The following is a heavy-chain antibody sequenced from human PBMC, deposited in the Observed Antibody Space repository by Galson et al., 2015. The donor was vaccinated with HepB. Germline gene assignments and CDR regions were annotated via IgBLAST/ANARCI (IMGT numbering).Heavy chain of an antibody. J-gene: IGHJ3*01. CDR3: ARDSVMCTGCAFDV. CDR1: GFTFSNFW. D-gene: IGHD5/OR15-5a*01. Sequence: SLRLSCAASGFTFSNFWMSWVRQAPGKGPEWVANIKTDGSEKYCVDSVKGRFTISRDNAKNSLYLQMNSLRAEDTAVYYCARDSVMCTGCAFDVWGQGTLVTVSS. CDR2: IKTDGSEK. V-gene: IGHV3-7*05.